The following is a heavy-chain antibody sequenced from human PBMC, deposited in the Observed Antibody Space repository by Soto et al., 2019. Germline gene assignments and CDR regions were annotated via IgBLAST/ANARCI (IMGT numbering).Heavy chain of an antibody. V-gene: IGHV3-7*01. D-gene: IGHD5-12*01. J-gene: IGHJ4*02. CDR3: ARDPGYSSFDH. CDR1: GFTFSGSW. CDR2: IKQDGSVK. Sequence: DVQLVESGGGLVQPGGSLRLSCAASGFTFSGSWMSWVRQAPGKGLEFVANIKQDGSVKNYVDSVKGRFTISRDNAKNSVYLHMNSLRDEDTAVYYCARDPGYSSFDHWGQGTLVTVSS.